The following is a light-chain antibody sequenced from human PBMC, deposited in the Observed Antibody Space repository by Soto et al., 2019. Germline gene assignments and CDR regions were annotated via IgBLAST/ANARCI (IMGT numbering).Light chain of an antibody. Sequence: DIQMTQSPSSLSASVGDRVTITCRASQSISSYLNWYQQKPGKAPKLLIYAASSLQSGVPSRFSGSGSVTEFTLTISSLQPEDFATYYCQQSYSTPVFGQGTKLEIK. J-gene: IGKJ2*01. CDR2: AAS. CDR3: QQSYSTPV. CDR1: QSISSY. V-gene: IGKV1-39*01.